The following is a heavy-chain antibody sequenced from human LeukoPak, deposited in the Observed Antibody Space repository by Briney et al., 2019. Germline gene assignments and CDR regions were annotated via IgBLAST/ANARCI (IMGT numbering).Heavy chain of an antibody. CDR3: ASLKNYYDSSGYLVTDAFDI. V-gene: IGHV1-18*01. CDR2: ITAYNDNT. CDR1: GYTFTSYG. Sequence: ASVKVSCKASGYTFTSYGISWVRQAPGQGLEWMGWITAYNDNTYYAQKLQGRVTMTTDTSTSTAYMELRSLKSDDTAVYYCASLKNYYDSSGYLVTDAFDIWGQGTMVTVSS. D-gene: IGHD3-22*01. J-gene: IGHJ3*02.